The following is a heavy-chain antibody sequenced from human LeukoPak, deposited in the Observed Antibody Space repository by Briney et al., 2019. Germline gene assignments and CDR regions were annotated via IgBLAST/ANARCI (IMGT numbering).Heavy chain of an antibody. V-gene: IGHV3-33*01. CDR2: IWYDGSNK. J-gene: IGHJ4*02. Sequence: GGSLRLSCASSGFTVSSHAMHWVRQAPGKGLEWVAVIWYDGSNKYYADSVKGRFTISRDNSKNTLYLQMNSLRAEDTAVYYCARDSTMVRGAIGPFDYWGPGTLVTVSS. D-gene: IGHD3-10*01. CDR3: ARDSTMVRGAIGPFDY. CDR1: GFTVSSHA.